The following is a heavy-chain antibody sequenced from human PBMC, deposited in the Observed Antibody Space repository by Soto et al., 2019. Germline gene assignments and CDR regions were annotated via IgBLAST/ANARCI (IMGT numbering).Heavy chain of an antibody. CDR3: AKDSEWELLGYYYYGVDV. Sequence: GGSLRLSCAASGFTFSSYGMHWVRQAPGKGLEWVAVISYDGSNKYYADSVKGRFTISRDNSKNTLYLQMNSLRAEDTAVYYCAKDSEWELLGYYYYGVDVWGQGTTVTVSS. D-gene: IGHD1-26*01. J-gene: IGHJ6*02. V-gene: IGHV3-30*18. CDR2: ISYDGSNK. CDR1: GFTFSSYG.